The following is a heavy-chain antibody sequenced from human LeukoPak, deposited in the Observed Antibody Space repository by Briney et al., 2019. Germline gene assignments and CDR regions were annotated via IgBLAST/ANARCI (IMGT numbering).Heavy chain of an antibody. CDR2: ISGGADST. Sequence: GGSLRLSCAASGFTLSTSGMSWVRQAPGKGLEWVSFISGGADSTNYADSVKGRFTMSRDTAKSTLYLQMNSLRDDDTATYYCAKGRGSTSIYEYWGQGTLVTVSS. D-gene: IGHD2-2*01. V-gene: IGHV3-23*01. J-gene: IGHJ4*02. CDR1: GFTLSTSG. CDR3: AKGRGSTSIYEY.